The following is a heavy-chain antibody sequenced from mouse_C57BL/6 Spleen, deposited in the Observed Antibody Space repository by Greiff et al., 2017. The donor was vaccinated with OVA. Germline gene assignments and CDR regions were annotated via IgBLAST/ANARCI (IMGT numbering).Heavy chain of an antibody. CDR2: IYPGSGST. D-gene: IGHD2-3*01. J-gene: IGHJ4*01. CDR1: GYTFTSYW. V-gene: IGHV1-55*01. CDR3: ARGGDGYYGYAMDY. Sequence: VQLQQSGAELVKPGASVKMSCKASGYTFTSYWITWVKQRPGQGLEWIGDIYPGSGSTNYNEKFKSKATLTVDTSSSTAYMQLSSLTSEDSAAYYCARGGDGYYGYAMDYWGQGTSVTVSS.